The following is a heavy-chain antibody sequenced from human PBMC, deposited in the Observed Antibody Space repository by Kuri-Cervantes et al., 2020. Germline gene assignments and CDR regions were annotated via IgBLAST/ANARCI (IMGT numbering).Heavy chain of an antibody. V-gene: IGHV4-34*01. CDR2: IYHSGST. D-gene: IGHD6-19*01. Sequence: SETLSLTCAVYGGSFSGYYWSWIRQPPGKGLEWIGSIYHSGSTYYNPSLKSRVTISVDMSKNQFSLKLSSVTAADTAVYYCAREGGDSSGWKYYFDYWGQGTPVTVSS. CDR3: AREGGDSSGWKYYFDY. CDR1: GGSFSGYY. J-gene: IGHJ4*02.